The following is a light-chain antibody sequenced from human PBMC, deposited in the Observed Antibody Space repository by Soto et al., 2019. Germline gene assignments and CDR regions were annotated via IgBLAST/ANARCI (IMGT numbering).Light chain of an antibody. CDR1: QSISTN. CDR3: QQSDMASIT. V-gene: IGKV1-39*01. J-gene: IGKJ5*01. CDR2: DAS. Sequence: DIQMTQSPSSLSASVGKRVTITCRASQSISTNLNWYQQKPGKAPSLLIYDASRWQSGVPSRFSGSGGGTDFTLSISSVQPEDFAIYFCQQSDMASITFGQGTQLEI.